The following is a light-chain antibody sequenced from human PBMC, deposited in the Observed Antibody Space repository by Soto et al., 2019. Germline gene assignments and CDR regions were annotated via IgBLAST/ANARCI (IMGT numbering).Light chain of an antibody. Sequence: DIQMTQSPSTLSASVGDRVTITCRASQSGGRWLAWYQQKPGKAPKLLIHMASSLESGVPTRFSGSGSGTEFALTISSLQPDDFATYYCQQYDSYTWTFGQGTKVELK. J-gene: IGKJ1*01. CDR2: MAS. CDR1: QSGGRW. V-gene: IGKV1-5*03. CDR3: QQYDSYTWT.